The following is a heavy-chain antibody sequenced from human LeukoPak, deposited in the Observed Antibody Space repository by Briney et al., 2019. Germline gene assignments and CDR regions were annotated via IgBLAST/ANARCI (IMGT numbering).Heavy chain of an antibody. V-gene: IGHV4-39*07. CDR2: IYYSGST. Sequence: PSETLSLTCTVSGGSISSSSYYWGWIRQPPGKGLEWIGSIYYSGSTYYNPSLKSRVTISVDTSKNQFSLKLSSVTAADTAVYYCARDLAAAAVDYWGQGTLVTVSS. CDR1: GGSISSSSYY. J-gene: IGHJ4*02. D-gene: IGHD6-13*01. CDR3: ARDLAAAAVDY.